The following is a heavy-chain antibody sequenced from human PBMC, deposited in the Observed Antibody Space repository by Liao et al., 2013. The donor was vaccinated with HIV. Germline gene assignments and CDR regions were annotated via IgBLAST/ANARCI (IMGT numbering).Heavy chain of an antibody. CDR1: GGSFSGYY. V-gene: IGHV4-34*01. CDR2: INHSGST. CDR3: AKSDYGAGXDNYSYYYTDV. J-gene: IGHJ6*03. Sequence: QVQLQQWGAGLLKPSETLSLTCAVYGGSFSGYYWSWIRQPPGKGLEWIGEINHSGSTNYNPSLKSRVTISVDTSKNQFSLKLSSVTAADTAVYYCAKSDYGAGXDNYSYYYTDVWGEGTTVTVSS. D-gene: IGHD3-10*01.